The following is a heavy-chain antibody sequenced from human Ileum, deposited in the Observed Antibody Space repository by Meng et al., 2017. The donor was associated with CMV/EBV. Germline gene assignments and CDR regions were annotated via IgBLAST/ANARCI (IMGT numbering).Heavy chain of an antibody. Sequence: GGSLRLSCAASGFTFSSYEMNWVRQAPGKGLEWVSYISSSGSTIYYADSVKGRFNISRDNAKNSLYLQMNTLRTEDTALYYCAKVPVRYELFYSFDYWARG. J-gene: IGHJ4*02. CDR3: AKVPVRYELFYSFDY. V-gene: IGHV3-48*03. CDR2: ISSSGSTI. CDR1: GFTFSSYE. D-gene: IGHD3-9*01.